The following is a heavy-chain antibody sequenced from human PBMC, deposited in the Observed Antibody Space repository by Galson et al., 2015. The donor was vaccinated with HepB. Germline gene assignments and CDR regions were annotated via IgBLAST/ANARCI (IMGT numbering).Heavy chain of an antibody. D-gene: IGHD2-15*01. CDR3: ARVHIVVVVAATLFDY. CDR1: GFTFSTYA. V-gene: IGHV3-30*04. Sequence: SLRLSCAASGFTFSTYAMHWVRQAPGKGLEWVAVISKDGSNTYYADSVKGRFTISRDNSNNTLYLQMNSLRAEDTAVYYCARVHIVVVVAATLFDYWGQGTLVTVSS. CDR2: ISKDGSNT. J-gene: IGHJ4*02.